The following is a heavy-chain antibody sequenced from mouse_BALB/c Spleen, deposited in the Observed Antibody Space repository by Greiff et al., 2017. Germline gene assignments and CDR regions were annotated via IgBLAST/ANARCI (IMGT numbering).Heavy chain of an antibody. J-gene: IGHJ2*01. Sequence: VQLQQPGAELVRPGASVKLSCKASGYTFTSYWINWVKQRPGQGLEWIGNIYPSDSYTNYNQKFKDKATLTVDKSSSTAYMQLSSPTSEDSAVYYCTRGGNYDYFDYWGQGTTLTVSS. CDR2: IYPSDSYT. CDR1: GYTFTSYW. CDR3: TRGGNYDYFDY. D-gene: IGHD2-1*01. V-gene: IGHV1-69*02.